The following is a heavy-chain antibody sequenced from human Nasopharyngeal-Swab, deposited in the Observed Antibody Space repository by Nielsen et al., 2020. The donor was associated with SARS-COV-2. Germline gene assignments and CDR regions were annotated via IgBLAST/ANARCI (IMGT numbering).Heavy chain of an antibody. CDR1: GGSIINYY. V-gene: IGHV4-59*08. CDR3: AKLVGSTDWFDP. J-gene: IGHJ5*02. CDR2: IYNRGST. Sequence: SETLSLTCTVSGGSIINYYWSWIRQPPGKGLEWIGYIYNRGSTNYSPSLKSRVTMSVDTSKNQFSLNLSFVSAADTAVYYCAKLVGSTDWFDPWGQGTLVTVSS. D-gene: IGHD1-26*01.